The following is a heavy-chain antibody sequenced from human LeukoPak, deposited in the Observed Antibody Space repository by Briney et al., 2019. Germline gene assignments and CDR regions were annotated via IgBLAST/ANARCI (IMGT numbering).Heavy chain of an antibody. V-gene: IGHV3-7*03. CDR2: IKEDGTET. D-gene: IGHD3-22*01. CDR1: GFMFSSNW. J-gene: IGHJ4*02. Sequence: GGSLRLSCAASGFMFSSNWMSWVRLAPGKGLEWVANIKEDGTETYYVDSVKGRFTISRDNSKNTLYLQMNSLRAEDTAVYYCARTPITMIVVGLVYFDYWGQGTLVTVSS. CDR3: ARTPITMIVVGLVYFDY.